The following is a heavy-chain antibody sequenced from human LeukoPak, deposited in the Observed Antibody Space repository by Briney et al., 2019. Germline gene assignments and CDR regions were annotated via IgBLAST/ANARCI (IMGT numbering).Heavy chain of an antibody. V-gene: IGHV3-30*18. CDR3: AKESWLAEHFSYYFDY. J-gene: IGHJ4*02. CDR2: ISYDGSNK. CDR1: GFIFSSYG. D-gene: IGHD6-19*01. Sequence: PGRSLRLSCAASGFIFSSYGMHWVRQAPGKGLEWVAVISYDGSNKYYADSVKGRFTISRDNSKNTLYLQMNSLRAEDTAVYYCAKESWLAEHFSYYFDYWGQGTLVTVSS.